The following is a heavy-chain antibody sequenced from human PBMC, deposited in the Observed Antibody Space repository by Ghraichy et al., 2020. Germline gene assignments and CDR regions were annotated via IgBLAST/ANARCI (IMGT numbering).Heavy chain of an antibody. CDR2: IYYSGST. J-gene: IGHJ3*02. CDR1: GGSISSSNYH. V-gene: IGHV4-39*01. D-gene: IGHD5-24*01. CDR3: ARQRWLQKFEDAFDI. Sequence: SQTLSLTCTVSGGSISSSNYHWGWIRQPPGRGLEWIGSIYYSGSTYYNPSLKSRVTISVDTSKNQFSLKLSSVTAADTAVYYCARQRWLQKFEDAFDIWGQGTMVTVSS.